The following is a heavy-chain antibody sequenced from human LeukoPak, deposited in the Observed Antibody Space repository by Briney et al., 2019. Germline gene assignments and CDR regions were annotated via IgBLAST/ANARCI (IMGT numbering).Heavy chain of an antibody. CDR2: INTNTGNP. V-gene: IGHV7-4-1*02. CDR3: AREGGGDTVTKTDNWFDP. J-gene: IGHJ5*02. D-gene: IGHD4-17*01. Sequence: RASVKVSCKASGYTFTGYYIHWVRQAPGQGLEWMGWINTNTGNPTYAQGFTGRFVFSLDTSVSTAYLQISSLKAEDTAVYYCAREGGGDTVTKTDNWFDPWGQGTLVTVSS. CDR1: GYTFTGYY.